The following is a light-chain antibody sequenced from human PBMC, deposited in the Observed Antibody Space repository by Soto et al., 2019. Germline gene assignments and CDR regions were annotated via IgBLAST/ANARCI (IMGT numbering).Light chain of an antibody. CDR1: SSDVGGYNY. CDR3: SSYAGNKNV. CDR2: EAS. Sequence: QSALTQPPSASGSPGQSVTISCTGTSSDVGGYNYVSWYQQHPGKAPKLMIYEASKRPSGVPDRFSGSKSGNTASLTVSGLQDEDEADYYCSSYAGNKNVFGTGTKVTVL. V-gene: IGLV2-8*01. J-gene: IGLJ1*01.